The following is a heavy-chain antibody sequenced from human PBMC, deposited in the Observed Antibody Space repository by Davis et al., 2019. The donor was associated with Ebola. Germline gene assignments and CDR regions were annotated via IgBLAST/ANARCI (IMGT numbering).Heavy chain of an antibody. J-gene: IGHJ4*02. D-gene: IGHD3-10*01. CDR1: GFTFSSYA. V-gene: IGHV3-23*01. CDR3: ASAYGSGSYPDC. Sequence: GESLKISCAASGFTFSSYAMSWVRQAPGKGLEWVSAISGSGGSTYYADSVKGRFTISRDNSKNTLYLQMNSLRAEDTAVYYCASAYGSGSYPDCWGQGTLVTVSS. CDR2: ISGSGGST.